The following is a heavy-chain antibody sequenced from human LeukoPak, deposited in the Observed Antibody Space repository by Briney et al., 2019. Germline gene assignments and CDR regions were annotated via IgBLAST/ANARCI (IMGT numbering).Heavy chain of an antibody. J-gene: IGHJ4*02. CDR3: AKGLSLGAIDY. D-gene: IGHD1-26*01. Sequence: GESLKISCAASGFTFSSYGMHWVRQAPGKGLEWVAVIWYDGSNKYYADSVKGRFTISRDNSKNTLYLQMNSLRAEDTAVYYCAKGLSLGAIDYWGQGTLVTVSS. CDR2: IWYDGSNK. CDR1: GFTFSSYG. V-gene: IGHV3-33*06.